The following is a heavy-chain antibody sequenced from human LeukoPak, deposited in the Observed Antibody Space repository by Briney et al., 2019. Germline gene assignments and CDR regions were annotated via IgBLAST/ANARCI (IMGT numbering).Heavy chain of an antibody. CDR3: ARAVPNYYGTGSPFPLFDY. D-gene: IGHD3-10*01. Sequence: KPSETLSLTCTVSGVSISSYYWSWIRQPPGKGLEWIGYIYYSGSTSHSPSLKSRVTISVDTSKNEFSLKLRSVTAADTAVYYCARAVPNYYGTGSPFPLFDYWGPGTLVTVS. CDR1: GVSISSYY. J-gene: IGHJ4*02. CDR2: IYYSGST. V-gene: IGHV4-59*01.